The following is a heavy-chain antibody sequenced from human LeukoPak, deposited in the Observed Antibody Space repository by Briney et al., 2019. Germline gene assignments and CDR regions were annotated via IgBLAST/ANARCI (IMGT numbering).Heavy chain of an antibody. CDR1: GVSISSGTYY. CDR2: VNHGWIT. Sequence: SETLSLTCAVSGVSISSGTYYWDWLRQAPGKGLEWIGNVNHGWITYYTPSFKSRVTMSEDTSKNQFSLRLTSLAAADTAVYYCARHHASLNWFDTWGQGILVTVSS. CDR3: ARHHASLNWFDT. V-gene: IGHV4-39*01. J-gene: IGHJ5*02.